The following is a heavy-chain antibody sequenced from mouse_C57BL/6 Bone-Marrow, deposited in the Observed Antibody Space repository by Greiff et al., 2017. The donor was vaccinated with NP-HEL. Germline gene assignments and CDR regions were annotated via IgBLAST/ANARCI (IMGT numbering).Heavy chain of an antibody. D-gene: IGHD1-1*01. J-gene: IGHJ2*01. Sequence: QVQLQQPGAELVKPGASVKLSCKASGYTFTSYWMQWVKQRPGQGLEWIGEIDPSDSYTNYNKKFKGKATFTVDTSSSTAYMQLSSLTSEDSAVYYCAKALITTVVADFDYWGQGTTLTVSS. CDR3: AKALITTVVADFDY. V-gene: IGHV1-50*01. CDR2: IDPSDSYT. CDR1: GYTFTSYW.